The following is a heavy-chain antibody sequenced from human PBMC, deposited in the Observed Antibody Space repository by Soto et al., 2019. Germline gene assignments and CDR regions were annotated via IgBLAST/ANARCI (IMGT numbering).Heavy chain of an antibody. V-gene: IGHV1-18*01. D-gene: IGHD6-13*01. CDR2: ISTNNGDT. CDR3: ARDRGITAAGTTYYYYGMDV. Sequence: ASVKVSCKASGYIFTSYGISWVRQAPGQGLEWMGWISTNNGDTNDAQKLQGRVTMTTDTSTSTAYMEVRSLRSDDTAVYYCARDRGITAAGTTYYYYGMDVWG. CDR1: GYIFTSYG. J-gene: IGHJ6*02.